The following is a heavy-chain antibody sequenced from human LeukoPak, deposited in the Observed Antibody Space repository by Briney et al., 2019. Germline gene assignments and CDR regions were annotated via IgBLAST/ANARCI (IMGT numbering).Heavy chain of an antibody. CDR1: GDSISSGDYY. J-gene: IGHJ4*02. CDR3: ARTYNYGDPIFDY. D-gene: IGHD4-17*01. V-gene: IGHV4-61*02. CDR2: VYTSGNT. Sequence: SETLSLTCTVSGDSISSGDYYWSWIRQPAGKGLEWIGRVYTSGNTNYNPSLKSRVIISVDTSKNQFSLKLSSVTAADTAVYYCARTYNYGDPIFDYWGQGTLATVSS.